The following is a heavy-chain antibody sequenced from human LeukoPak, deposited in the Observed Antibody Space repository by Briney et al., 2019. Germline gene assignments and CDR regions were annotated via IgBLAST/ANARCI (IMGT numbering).Heavy chain of an antibody. CDR3: AKDVRGYSRPFDY. D-gene: IGHD3-10*02. CDR2: IGGGGGST. J-gene: IGHJ4*02. Sequence: GGSLRLSCAGSGFTFSSYAMSWVRQAPGKGLEWVSAIGGGGGSTDYADSVKGRFTISRDNSKNTLYLQMNSLRAEDTAVYCCAKDVRGYSRPFDYWGQGTLVTVSS. CDR1: GFTFSSYA. V-gene: IGHV3-23*01.